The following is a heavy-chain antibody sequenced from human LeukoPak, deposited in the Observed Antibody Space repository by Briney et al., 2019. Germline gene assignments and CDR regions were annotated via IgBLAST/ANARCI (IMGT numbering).Heavy chain of an antibody. D-gene: IGHD2-21*01. Sequence: MPSETLSLTCTVSGGSISGYYWSWIRQPPGKGLEWIGYIYYSGSTNYNPSLKSRVTISVDTSKNQFSLKLSSVAAADTAVYYCARGPCGGDCYTGSHYWYFDLWGRGTLVTVSS. CDR2: IYYSGST. J-gene: IGHJ2*01. CDR3: ARGPCGGDCYTGSHYWYFDL. V-gene: IGHV4-59*01. CDR1: GGSISGYY.